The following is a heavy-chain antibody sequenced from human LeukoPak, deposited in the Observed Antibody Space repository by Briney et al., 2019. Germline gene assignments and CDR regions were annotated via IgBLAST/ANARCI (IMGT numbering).Heavy chain of an antibody. CDR1: GYTPTELS. Sequence: GASVKVSCKVSGYTPTELSMHWVRQAPGKGLEWMGGFDPEDGETIYAQKLQGRVTMTTDTSTSTAYMELRSLRSDDTAVYYCARSIAVAGTGLYFDYWGQGTLVTVSS. D-gene: IGHD6-19*01. J-gene: IGHJ4*02. CDR3: ARSIAVAGTGLYFDY. V-gene: IGHV1-24*01. CDR2: FDPEDGET.